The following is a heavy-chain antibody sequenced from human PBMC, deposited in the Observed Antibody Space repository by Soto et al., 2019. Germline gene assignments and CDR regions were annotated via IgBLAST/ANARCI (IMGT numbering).Heavy chain of an antibody. V-gene: IGHV4-34*01. J-gene: IGHJ4*02. Sequence: SETLSLTCAVYGGSFSGYYWSCIRQPTGKGLEWIGEINHSGSTNYNPSLKSRVTISVDTSKNQFSLKLSSVTAADTAVYYCARGRGKIVVVPAAKFPFDYWGQGTLVTVSS. D-gene: IGHD2-2*01. CDR3: ARGRGKIVVVPAAKFPFDY. CDR1: GGSFSGYY. CDR2: INHSGST.